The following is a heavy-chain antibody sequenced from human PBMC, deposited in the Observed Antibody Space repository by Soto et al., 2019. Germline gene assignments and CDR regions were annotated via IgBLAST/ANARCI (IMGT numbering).Heavy chain of an antibody. J-gene: IGHJ6*02. D-gene: IGHD5-18*01. Sequence: EVQLVESGGGLVQPGGSLRLSCAASGFTFRTYWLSWVRQVPGKGLEWVANINLDGSEKNYVDSVKGRVTISRDNARNSQYLQMSSLRAEDTALYYCARDGSTSWYSYDYHGMDVWGQGTTVTVSS. CDR2: INLDGSEK. V-gene: IGHV3-7*05. CDR3: ARDGSTSWYSYDYHGMDV. CDR1: GFTFRTYW.